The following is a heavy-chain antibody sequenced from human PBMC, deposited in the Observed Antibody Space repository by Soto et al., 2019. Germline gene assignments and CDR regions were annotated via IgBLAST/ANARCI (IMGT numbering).Heavy chain of an antibody. J-gene: IGHJ4*02. CDR2: ISYDGSNK. Sequence: QVQLVESGGGVVQPGRSLRLSCAASGFTFSSYAMHWVRQAPGKGLEWVAVISYDGSNKYYADSVKGRFTISRDNSKNTLYLQMKSLRAEDTAVYYCARGAAAGTIGAYWGQGTLVTVSS. CDR3: ARGAAAGTIGAY. V-gene: IGHV3-30-3*01. CDR1: GFTFSSYA. D-gene: IGHD6-13*01.